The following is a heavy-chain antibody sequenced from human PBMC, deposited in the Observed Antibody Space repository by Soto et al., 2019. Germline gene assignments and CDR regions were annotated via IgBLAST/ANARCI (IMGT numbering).Heavy chain of an antibody. Sequence: PSETLSLTCTVSGGSISSYYWSWIRQPPGKGLEWIGYIYYSGSTNYNPSLKSRVTIPVDTSKNQFSLKLSSVTAADTAVYYCARASIPRIYFDYWGQGTLVTVSS. CDR2: IYYSGST. CDR1: GGSISSYY. V-gene: IGHV4-59*01. J-gene: IGHJ4*02. CDR3: ARASIPRIYFDY.